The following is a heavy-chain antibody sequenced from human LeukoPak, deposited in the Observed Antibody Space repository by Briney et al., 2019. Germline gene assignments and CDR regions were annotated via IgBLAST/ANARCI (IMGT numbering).Heavy chain of an antibody. CDR1: GFTFGDYA. CDR2: ISYDGSNK. J-gene: IGHJ6*02. D-gene: IGHD6-13*01. Sequence: GGSLRLSCTASGFTFGDYAMSWFRQAPGKGLEWVAVISYDGSNKYYADSVKGRFTISRDNSKNTLYLQMNSLRAEDTAVYYCARGASSLPPDYYYYGMDVWGQGTTVTVSS. V-gene: IGHV3-30-3*01. CDR3: ARGASSLPPDYYYYGMDV.